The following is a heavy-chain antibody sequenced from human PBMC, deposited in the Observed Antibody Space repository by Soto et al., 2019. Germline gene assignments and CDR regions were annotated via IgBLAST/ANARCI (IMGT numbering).Heavy chain of an antibody. CDR3: AKDSKSVAVSAARVYGMDV. V-gene: IGHV3-23*01. D-gene: IGHD2-2*01. Sequence: GGSLRLSCAGSGFTFSNFATTWVRQAPGKGLEWVSTTRSNGEHTYYADSVKGRFTVSRDNSKNTLFLEMSSLRAEDTAVYFCAKDSKSVAVSAARVYGMDVWGQGTTVTVSS. J-gene: IGHJ6*02. CDR1: GFTFSNFA. CDR2: TRSNGEHT.